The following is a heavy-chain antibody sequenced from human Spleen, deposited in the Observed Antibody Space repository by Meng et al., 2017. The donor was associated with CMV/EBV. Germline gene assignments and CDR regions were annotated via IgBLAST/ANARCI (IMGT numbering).Heavy chain of an antibody. CDR2: INPNSGGT. V-gene: IGHV1-2*02. CDR3: ARDWGDDCIDY. Sequence: ASVKVSCKASGYSFTDYYLHWVRQAPGQGLEWMGWINPNSGGTNYAQKFQGRVTMTRGTSITTVYMELSRLRSDDTAVYYCARDWGDDCIDYWGQGTLVTVSS. D-gene: IGHD2-21*01. J-gene: IGHJ4*02. CDR1: GYSFTDYY.